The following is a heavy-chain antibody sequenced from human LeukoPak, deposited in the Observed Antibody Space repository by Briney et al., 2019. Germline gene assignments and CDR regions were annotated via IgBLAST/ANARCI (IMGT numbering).Heavy chain of an antibody. CDR3: ARSRTIVGASSYFDY. D-gene: IGHD1-26*01. CDR2: ISGSGGST. CDR1: GFTFSSYA. J-gene: IGHJ4*02. Sequence: GGSLRLSCAASGFTFSSYAMSWVRQAPGKGLEWVSVISGSGGSTYYADSVKGRFTISRDDSKNTLYLQMHSLRAEDTAVYYCARSRTIVGASSYFDYRGQGTLVTVSS. V-gene: IGHV3-23*01.